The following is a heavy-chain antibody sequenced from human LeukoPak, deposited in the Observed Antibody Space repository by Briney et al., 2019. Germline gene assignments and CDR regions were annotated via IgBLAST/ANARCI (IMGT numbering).Heavy chain of an antibody. CDR2: ISGRTGGT. V-gene: IGHV3-23*01. J-gene: IGHJ4*02. Sequence: GGSLRLSCAASGFTFSTYAMSWVRQAPGKGLEWVSAISGRTGGTYYADSVKGRFTISRDNSKSTLYLQMDSLRAEDTAVYYCAKCGNSGCHLIDYWGQGTLVTVSP. CDR3: AKCGNSGCHLIDY. CDR1: GFTFSTYA. D-gene: IGHD5-12*01.